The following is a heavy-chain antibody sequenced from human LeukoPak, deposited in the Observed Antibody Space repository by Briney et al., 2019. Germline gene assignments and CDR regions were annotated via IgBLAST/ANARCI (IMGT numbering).Heavy chain of an antibody. J-gene: IGHJ6*03. CDR3: ARTTEGGYSYGYFYYYYMDV. CDR2: IYYSGST. CDR1: GGSISSYY. V-gene: IGHV4-59*01. Sequence: PSETLSLTCTVSGGSISSYYWSWIRQPPGKGLEWIGYIYYSGSTNYNPSLKSRVTISVDTSKNQFSLKLRSVTAADTAVYYCARTTEGGYSYGYFYYYYMDVWGKGTTVTISS. D-gene: IGHD5-18*01.